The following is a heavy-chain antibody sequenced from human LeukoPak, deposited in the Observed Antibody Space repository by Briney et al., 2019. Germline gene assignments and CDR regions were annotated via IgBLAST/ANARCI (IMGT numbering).Heavy chain of an antibody. CDR1: GYTFTTYG. D-gene: IGHD1-1*01. V-gene: IGHV1-18*04. CDR2: ISTYHDNT. Sequence: ASVKVPCKASGYTFTTYGISWVRQAPGKGLEWMGWISTYHDNTDYAQKFQGRVSMTTDTSTSTVYVELRSPRFDDTAVYYCVRGRNAGHWIWGQGTLVTVSS. J-gene: IGHJ4*02. CDR3: VRGRNAGHWI.